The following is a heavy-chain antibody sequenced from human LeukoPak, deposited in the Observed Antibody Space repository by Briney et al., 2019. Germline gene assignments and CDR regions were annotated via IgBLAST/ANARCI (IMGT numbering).Heavy chain of an antibody. V-gene: IGHV3-48*03. J-gene: IGHJ4*02. D-gene: IGHD4-17*01. Sequence: GGSLRLSCAASVFTFSSYEMNWVRQAPGQGLEWVSYISSSGGTIYYGDSVKGRFTISRDNAKNSLYLQMNSLRAEDTAVYYCARGGDYGDYSGLDYWGQGTLVTVSS. CDR2: ISSSGGTI. CDR3: ARGGDYGDYSGLDY. CDR1: VFTFSSYE.